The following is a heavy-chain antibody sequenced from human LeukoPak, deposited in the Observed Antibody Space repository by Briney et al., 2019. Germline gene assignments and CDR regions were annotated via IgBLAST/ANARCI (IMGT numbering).Heavy chain of an antibody. D-gene: IGHD5-18*01. CDR1: GGSISSSSYY. V-gene: IGHV4-39*07. J-gene: IGHJ3*02. CDR3: ARGGRYNYDNAFDI. Sequence: SETLSLTCTVSGGSISSSSYYWAWIRQPPGKGLEWIGEINHSGSTNHNPSLGSRVTISVDTSKNQFSLKLSSVTAADTAVYYCARGGRYNYDNAFDIWGQGTMVTVSS. CDR2: INHSGST.